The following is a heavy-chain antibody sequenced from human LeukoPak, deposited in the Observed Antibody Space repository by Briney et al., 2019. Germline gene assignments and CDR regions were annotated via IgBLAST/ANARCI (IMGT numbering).Heavy chain of an antibody. J-gene: IGHJ4*02. CDR3: AREGSATARPFVSNDY. V-gene: IGHV4-4*07. CDR2: IHTSGNS. D-gene: IGHD6-6*01. Sequence: SETLSLTCTVSGGSISTYYWSWIRQPAGKGLEWIGRIHTSGNSDYNTYLTSRVTMSVDTSKNQFSLKVRSVTAADTAVYYCAREGSATARPFVSNDYWGQGTLVTVSS. CDR1: GGSISTYY.